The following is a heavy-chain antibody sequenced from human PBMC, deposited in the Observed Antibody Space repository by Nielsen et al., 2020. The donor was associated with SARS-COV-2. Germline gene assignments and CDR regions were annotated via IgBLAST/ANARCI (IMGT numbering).Heavy chain of an antibody. V-gene: IGHV3-23*01. Sequence: ETLSLTCAASGFTFSSYAMSWVRQAPGKGLEWVSAISGSGGSTYYADSVKGRFTISRDNSKNTLYLQMNSLRAEGTAVYYCAKDIVGATGANWFDPWGQGTLVTVSS. CDR1: GFTFSSYA. J-gene: IGHJ5*02. D-gene: IGHD1-26*01. CDR3: AKDIVGATGANWFDP. CDR2: ISGSGGST.